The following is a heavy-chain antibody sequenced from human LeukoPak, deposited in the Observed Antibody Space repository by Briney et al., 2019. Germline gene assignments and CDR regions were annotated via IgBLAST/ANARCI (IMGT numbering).Heavy chain of an antibody. CDR1: GGSISSYY. D-gene: IGHD2-15*01. Sequence: SETLSLTCTVSGGSISSYYWSWIRQPPGMGLEWIGFVYYSGTTNYNPSLKSRVTMSVDTSNNRFSLKLSSVTAADTALYYCARGGWAALDYWGQGALVTVSS. CDR2: VYYSGTT. J-gene: IGHJ4*02. V-gene: IGHV4-59*01. CDR3: ARGGWAALDY.